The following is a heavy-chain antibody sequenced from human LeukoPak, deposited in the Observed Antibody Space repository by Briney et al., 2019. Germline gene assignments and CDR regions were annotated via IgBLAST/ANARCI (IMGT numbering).Heavy chain of an antibody. CDR2: MNPNSGNT. CDR1: GYTFTSYD. Sequence: ASVKVSCKASGYTFTSYDINWVRQATGQGLEWMGWMNPNSGNTGYARKFQGRVTITRNTSISTAYMELSSLRSEDTAVYYCARAGWYSSHRLDYWGQGTLVTVSS. J-gene: IGHJ4*02. V-gene: IGHV1-8*03. D-gene: IGHD6-19*01. CDR3: ARAGWYSSHRLDY.